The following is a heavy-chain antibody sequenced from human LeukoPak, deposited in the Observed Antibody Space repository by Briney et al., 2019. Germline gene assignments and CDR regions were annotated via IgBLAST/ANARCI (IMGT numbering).Heavy chain of an antibody. V-gene: IGHV3-30-3*01. D-gene: IGHD3-9*01. CDR2: MSYDGSNK. Sequence: GGSLRLSCAASGFTFSSYAMHWVRQAPGKGLEWVAVMSYDGSNKYYADSVKGRFTISRDNSKNTLYLQMNSLRAEDTAVYYCAKDRLVLRYFDWVTDYWGQGTLVTVSS. CDR1: GFTFSSYA. CDR3: AKDRLVLRYFDWVTDY. J-gene: IGHJ4*02.